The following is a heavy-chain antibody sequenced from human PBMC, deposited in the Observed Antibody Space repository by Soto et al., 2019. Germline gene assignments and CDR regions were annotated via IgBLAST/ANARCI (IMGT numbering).Heavy chain of an antibody. J-gene: IGHJ4*02. V-gene: IGHV3-53*01. CDR1: GFTVSSNY. CDR2: IYSGGST. D-gene: IGHD1-1*01. Sequence: LRLSCAASGFTVSSNYMSWVRQAPGTGLEWVSVIYSGGSTYYADSVKGRFTISRDNSKNTLYLQMNSLRAEDTAVYYCALESPPGWPLSKLTTPQGYWGQGTLVTVSS. CDR3: ALESPPGWPLSKLTTPQGY.